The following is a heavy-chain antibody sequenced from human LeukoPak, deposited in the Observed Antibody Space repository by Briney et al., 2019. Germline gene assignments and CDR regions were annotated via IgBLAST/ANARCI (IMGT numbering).Heavy chain of an antibody. D-gene: IGHD3-22*01. J-gene: IGHJ4*02. CDR1: GFTFGDYL. Sequence: PGGSLRLSCTASGFTFGDYLMSWFRQAPGKGLEWMGIIYPGDSDTRHSPSFQGQVTISADKSISTAYLQWSSLKASDTAMSYCARAPMYYYDSSGSNFDYWGQGTLVTVSS. V-gene: IGHV5-51*01. CDR3: ARAPMYYYDSSGSNFDY. CDR2: IYPGDSDT.